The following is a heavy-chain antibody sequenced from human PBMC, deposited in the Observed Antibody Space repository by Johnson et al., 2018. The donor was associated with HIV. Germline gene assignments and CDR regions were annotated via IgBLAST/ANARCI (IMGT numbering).Heavy chain of an antibody. CDR3: AKDLGWGLGDDAFDI. V-gene: IGHV3-33*06. Sequence: QVQLVESGGGVVQPGRSLRLSCAASGFTFSSYGMHWVRQAPGKGLEWVAVIWFDGSNKYYADSVKGRFTISRDNSKNTLYLQMNSLGAEDTAVYYCAKDLGWGLGDDAFDIWGQGAMVTVSS. CDR2: IWFDGSNK. J-gene: IGHJ3*02. D-gene: IGHD2-21*02. CDR1: GFTFSSYG.